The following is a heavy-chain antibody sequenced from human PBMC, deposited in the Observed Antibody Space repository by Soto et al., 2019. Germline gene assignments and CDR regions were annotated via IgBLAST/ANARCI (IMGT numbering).Heavy chain of an antibody. J-gene: IGHJ4*02. CDR2: VSIGGST. Sequence: PGGSLRLSCAASGFTFSSYAMGWVRQGPGKGLEWVAVVSIGGSTHYADSVRGRFTISRDNSKNTLSLQMNSLTAEDSATYFCAHAGDYDLLTFDHWGPGTLVTVYS. V-gene: IGHV3-23*01. CDR3: AHAGDYDLLTFDH. D-gene: IGHD3-22*01. CDR1: GFTFSSYA.